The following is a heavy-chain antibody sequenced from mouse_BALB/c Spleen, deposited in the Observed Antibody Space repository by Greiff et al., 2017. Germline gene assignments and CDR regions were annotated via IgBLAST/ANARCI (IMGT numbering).Heavy chain of an antibody. CDR2: IWWDDDK. D-gene: IGHD2-10*02. V-gene: IGHV8-8*01. CDR3: ARMEGRIGYGNYSYYAMDY. CDR1: GFSLSTSGMG. Sequence: QVTLKVSGPGILQPSQTLSLTCSFSGFSLSTSGMGVGWIRQPSGKGLEWLAHIWWDDDKRYNPALKSRLTISKDTSSNQVFLKIASVDTADTATYYCARMEGRIGYGNYSYYAMDYWGQGTSVTVSS. J-gene: IGHJ4*01.